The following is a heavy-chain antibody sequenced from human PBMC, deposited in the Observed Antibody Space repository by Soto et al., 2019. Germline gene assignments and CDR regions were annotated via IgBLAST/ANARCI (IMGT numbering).Heavy chain of an antibody. D-gene: IGHD2-15*01. CDR2: IIPISGTT. J-gene: IGHJ6*02. Sequence: ASVKVSCKASGGTFSTHAIIWVRQAPGHGLEWMGGIIPISGTTYYTRKFQGRVTITADEPTSTAFMELSSLKSDDTAVFYCARGYCSGGNCYSGMDVWGQGTMVTVSS. CDR3: ARGYCSGGNCYSGMDV. CDR1: GGTFSTHA. V-gene: IGHV1-69*13.